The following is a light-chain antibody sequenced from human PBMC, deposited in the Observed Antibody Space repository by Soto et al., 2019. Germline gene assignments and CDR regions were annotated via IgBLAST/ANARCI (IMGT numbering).Light chain of an antibody. CDR2: GAS. V-gene: IGKV3-15*01. CDR3: QQYNNWPRP. J-gene: IGKJ1*01. Sequence: EIVMTQSPATLSVSLGERATLSCRASQSVSSNLAWYQQKPGQAPRLLIYGASTRATGIPARFSGSGSGTEFTLTISSLQSEDFAVYYCQQYNNWPRPFGQGTKVEIK. CDR1: QSVSSN.